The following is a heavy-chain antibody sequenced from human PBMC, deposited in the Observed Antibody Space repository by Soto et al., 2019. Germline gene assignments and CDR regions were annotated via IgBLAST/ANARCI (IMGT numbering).Heavy chain of an antibody. D-gene: IGHD3-22*01. CDR2: INSDGSST. V-gene: IGHV3-74*01. CDR1: GFTFSSYW. Sequence: GGSLRFSCAASGFTFSSYWMHWVRQAPGKGLVWVSRINSDGSSTSYADSVKGRFTISRDNAKNTLYLQMNSLRAEDTAAYYCATAGYYDSSGYYPDDYWGQGTLVTVS. J-gene: IGHJ4*02. CDR3: ATAGYYDSSGYYPDDY.